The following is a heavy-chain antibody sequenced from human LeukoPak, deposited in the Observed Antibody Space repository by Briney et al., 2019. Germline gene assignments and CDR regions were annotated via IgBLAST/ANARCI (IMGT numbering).Heavy chain of an antibody. Sequence: GASVKVSCKASGHTFTTYYMHWVRQAPGQGLEWMGWISAYNGNTNYAQNLQGRVTMTTDTSTSTAYMELRSLRSDDTAVYYCVRESGGYYGGAFDYWGQGTLVTVSS. D-gene: IGHD3-22*01. CDR2: ISAYNGNT. CDR3: VRESGGYYGGAFDY. J-gene: IGHJ4*02. CDR1: GHTFTTYY. V-gene: IGHV1-18*04.